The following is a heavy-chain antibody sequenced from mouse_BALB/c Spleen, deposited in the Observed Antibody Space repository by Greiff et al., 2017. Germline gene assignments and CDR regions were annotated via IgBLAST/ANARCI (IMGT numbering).Heavy chain of an antibody. D-gene: IGHD1-1*01. J-gene: IGHJ4*01. CDR1: GFTFSSFG. CDR3: ASRSYGNAMDY. Sequence: EVQRVESGGGLVQPGGSRKLSCAASGFTFSSFGMHWVRQAPEKGLEWVAYISSGSSTIYYADTVKGRFTISRDNPKNTLFLQMTSLRSEDTAMYYCASRSYGNAMDYWGQGTSVTVSS. V-gene: IGHV5-17*02. CDR2: ISSGSSTI.